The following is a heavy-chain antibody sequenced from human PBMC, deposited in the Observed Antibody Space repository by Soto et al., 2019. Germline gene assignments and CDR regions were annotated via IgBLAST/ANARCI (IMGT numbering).Heavy chain of an antibody. V-gene: IGHV2-5*02. CDR1: GFSLDTGGVA. CDR2: IYWDDDK. CDR3: AHRHRASGGLFDY. Sequence: QITLKESGPTLVKPTQTLTLTCTFSGFSLDTGGVAVGWIRQPPGKGLEWLSVIYWDDDKRSSPSLRSRLTITKDTSKNQVVLKMTNMDPADTATYYCAHRHRASGGLFDYWGQGTLVTVSS. J-gene: IGHJ4*02. D-gene: IGHD3-10*01.